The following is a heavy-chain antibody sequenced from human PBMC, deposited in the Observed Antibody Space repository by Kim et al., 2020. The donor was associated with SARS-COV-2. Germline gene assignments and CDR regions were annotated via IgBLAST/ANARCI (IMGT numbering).Heavy chain of an antibody. CDR2: IRSKVHGGTT. CDR3: SRGLSDY. D-gene: IGHD3-16*01. Sequence: GGSLRLSCTTSGFTFGDYAMSWFRQGPGKGLEWVGFIRSKVHGGTTEYAASVKGKFTISRDDSRSVAYLQMNSLQTEDTAVYYCSRGLSDYWGQGTLVTV. CDR1: GFTFGDYA. V-gene: IGHV3-49*03. J-gene: IGHJ4*02.